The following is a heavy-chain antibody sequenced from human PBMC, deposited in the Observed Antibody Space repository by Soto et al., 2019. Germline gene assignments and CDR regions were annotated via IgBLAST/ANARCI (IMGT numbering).Heavy chain of an antibody. CDR1: GDSVSSNSAT. CDR2: TYYRSKWYN. CDR3: ARSIAVAGTSWFDP. V-gene: IGHV6-1*01. J-gene: IGHJ5*02. D-gene: IGHD6-19*01. Sequence: PSQTLSLTCAISGDSVSSNSATLNLIMQSPSRGLEWLGRTYYRSKWYNDYAASVKSRITINPDTSKNQFSLQLNSVTPEDTAVYYCARSIAVAGTSWFDPWGQGTLVTVSS.